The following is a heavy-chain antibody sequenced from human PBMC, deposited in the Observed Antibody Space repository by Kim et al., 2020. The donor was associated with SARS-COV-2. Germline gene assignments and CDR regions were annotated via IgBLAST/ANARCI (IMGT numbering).Heavy chain of an antibody. D-gene: IGHD4-17*01. CDR2: ISNDGSNK. CDR1: GFTFSSYG. V-gene: IGHV3-33*05. J-gene: IGHJ4*02. Sequence: GGSLRLSCAASGFTFSSYGMHWVRQAPGKGLEWVTVISNDGSNKYYADSVKGRITISRDNSKNTLYLQMNSLRAEDTAVYYCAREGRYGDYQEYCGQGTLVTVSS. CDR3: AREGRYGDYQEY.